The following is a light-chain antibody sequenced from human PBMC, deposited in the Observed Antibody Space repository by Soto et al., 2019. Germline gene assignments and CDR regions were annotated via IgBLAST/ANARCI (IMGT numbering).Light chain of an antibody. CDR3: CSYAGTYTLWV. CDR2: DVS. V-gene: IGLV2-11*01. J-gene: IGLJ3*02. CDR1: SSDVGGYNY. Sequence: QSALTQPSSVSGAPGQSVTISCTGTSSDVGGYNYVSWYQQYPGKAPKVIIYDVSKRPSGVPDRFSGSKSGNTASLTISGLQAEDEADYYCCSYAGTYTLWVFGGGTKLTVL.